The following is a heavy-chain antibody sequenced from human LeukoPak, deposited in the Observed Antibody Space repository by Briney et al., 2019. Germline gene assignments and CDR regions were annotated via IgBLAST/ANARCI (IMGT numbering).Heavy chain of an antibody. V-gene: IGHV3-23*01. Sequence: PGGSLRLSCAASGFTFSSCAMSWVRQAPGKGLEWVSTIRGGGGAAYYADSVKGRFTISRDNSRNTLYLQMNSLRAEDTAVYYCAKGRGYSGYDPFDYWGQGTLVTVSA. CDR1: GFTFSSCA. J-gene: IGHJ4*02. CDR3: AKGRGYSGYDPFDY. D-gene: IGHD5-12*01. CDR2: IRGGGGAA.